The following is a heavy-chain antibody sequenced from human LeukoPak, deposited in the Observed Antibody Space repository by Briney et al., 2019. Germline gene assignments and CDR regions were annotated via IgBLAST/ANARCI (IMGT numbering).Heavy chain of an antibody. CDR1: GYTFGRYG. V-gene: IGHV1-18*01. CDR3: ARDSPDGSGTYYNDSPDY. D-gene: IGHD3-10*01. J-gene: IGHJ4*02. Sequence: GASVKVSCKAAGYTFGRYGIIWVGQAPGQGLEGMGWIIAYNVNTNYRQKLQGRVTMTTDTSTSTAYMDLRSLRSDDTAIYYCARDSPDGSGTYYNDSPDYWGQGTLVTVSS. CDR2: IIAYNVNT.